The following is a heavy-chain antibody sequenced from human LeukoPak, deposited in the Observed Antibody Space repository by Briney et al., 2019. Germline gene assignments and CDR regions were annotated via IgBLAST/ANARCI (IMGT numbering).Heavy chain of an antibody. CDR3: VRYCGSGGCNYYYIMDV. Sequence: QTGGSLRLSCAASGFTFNSYAMHWVRQAPGRGLEWVAVISYDGSNKYYADSVKGRFTISRDNSKNTLFLQMNSLRADDTAVYYCVRYCGSGGCNYYYIMDVWGQGTTVTVSS. CDR2: ISYDGSNK. J-gene: IGHJ6*02. D-gene: IGHD2-15*01. CDR1: GFTFNSYA. V-gene: IGHV3-30-3*01.